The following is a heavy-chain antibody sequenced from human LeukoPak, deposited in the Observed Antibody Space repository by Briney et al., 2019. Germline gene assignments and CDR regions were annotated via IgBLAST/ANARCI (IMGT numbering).Heavy chain of an antibody. D-gene: IGHD2-2*01. Sequence: GGSLRLSCAASGFTFSSYEMNWVRQAPGKGLEWVSYISGIGSTIYYADSVKGRFTISRDNAKNSLYLQMHSLRAEDMAVYYCARYPSRYCTSTSCYLVHWGQGALVTVSS. CDR2: ISGIGSTI. V-gene: IGHV3-48*03. CDR1: GFTFSSYE. J-gene: IGHJ5*02. CDR3: ARYPSRYCTSTSCYLVH.